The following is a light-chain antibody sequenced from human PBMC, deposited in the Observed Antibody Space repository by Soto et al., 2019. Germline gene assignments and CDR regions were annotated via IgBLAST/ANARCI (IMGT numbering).Light chain of an antibody. V-gene: IGKV3D-15*01. CDR1: QSVSSN. Sequence: DIGMTQSPSTLSVSPGERATLSCRASQSVSSNLAWYQQKPCQAPRLLIYGASTMATGIPARFSGSGSGTEFTLTISSLQSEDFAVYYFQQYNNWPETFGQGNKVEIK. CDR2: GAS. J-gene: IGKJ1*01. CDR3: QQYNNWPET.